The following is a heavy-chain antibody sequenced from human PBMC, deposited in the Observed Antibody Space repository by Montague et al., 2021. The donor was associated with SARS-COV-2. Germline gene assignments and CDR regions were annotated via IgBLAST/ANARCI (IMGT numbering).Heavy chain of an antibody. Sequence: SETLSLTCAVYGGSLRGYYCSWIRQPPEKGLEWIGEINHSANTKYNPSLKSPVTISIDTSKNQFSLKMTSVTAADTATYYCASGIYPSGSYYNRYYYGLNIWGRGTMVIVSS. CDR1: GGSLRGYY. CDR3: ASGIYPSGSYYNRYYYGLNI. J-gene: IGHJ6*02. D-gene: IGHD3-10*01. V-gene: IGHV4-34*01. CDR2: INHSANT.